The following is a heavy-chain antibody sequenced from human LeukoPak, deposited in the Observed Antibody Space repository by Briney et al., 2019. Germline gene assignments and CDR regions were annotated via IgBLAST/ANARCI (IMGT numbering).Heavy chain of an antibody. Sequence: SQTLSLTCKVSGGSITTGSYYWSWIRQPAGKGLEWIGYIYHSGSTYYNPSLKSRVTISVDRSKNQFSLKLSSVTAADTAVYYCAREMAGQEAFDIWGQGTMVTVSS. J-gene: IGHJ3*02. CDR3: AREMAGQEAFDI. V-gene: IGHV4-30-2*01. D-gene: IGHD6-19*01. CDR2: IYHSGST. CDR1: GGSITTGSYY.